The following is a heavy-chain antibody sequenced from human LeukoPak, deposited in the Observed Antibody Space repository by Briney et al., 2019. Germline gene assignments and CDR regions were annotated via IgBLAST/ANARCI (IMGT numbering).Heavy chain of an antibody. CDR1: GGSISSGSYY. J-gene: IGHJ5*02. CDR3: AGSNYDNWFHP. V-gene: IGHV4-39*01. D-gene: IGHD3-10*01. Sequence: SETLSLTCTVSGGSISSGSYYCGWIRQPPGKGLEWIGSIYHSGNTYYNPSLKSRVTLSVDTSKNQFSLKLSSVTAADTAVYYCAGSNYDNWFHPWGQGTLVSVSS. CDR2: IYHSGNT.